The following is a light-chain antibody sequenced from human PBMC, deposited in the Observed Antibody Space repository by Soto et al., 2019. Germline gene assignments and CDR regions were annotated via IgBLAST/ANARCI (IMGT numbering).Light chain of an antibody. CDR1: QSVNTNY. Sequence: EIVLTQFPGTLSLSPGERATLSCRASQSVNTNYLAWYQQKSGQAPRLLIYGASSRATGIPDRFSGSGSGTDFTLTISRLEPEDFAAYFCQQYGSSPITFDQGTRLEIK. CDR2: GAS. CDR3: QQYGSSPIT. J-gene: IGKJ5*01. V-gene: IGKV3-20*01.